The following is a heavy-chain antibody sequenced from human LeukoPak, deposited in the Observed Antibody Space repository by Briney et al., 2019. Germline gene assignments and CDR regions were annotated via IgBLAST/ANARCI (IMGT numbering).Heavy chain of an antibody. J-gene: IGHJ4*02. CDR3: ARGVVPLAGYTLAY. Sequence: GGSLRLSCAASGFTFISNYMSWVRQAPGKGLEWVSVLYSDGNTKYADSVQGRFTISRDNSKNTLYLEMNSLSPADTAVYYCARGVVPLAGYTLAYWGQGTLVTVS. D-gene: IGHD1-1*01. V-gene: IGHV3-53*01. CDR2: LYSDGNT. CDR1: GFTFISNY.